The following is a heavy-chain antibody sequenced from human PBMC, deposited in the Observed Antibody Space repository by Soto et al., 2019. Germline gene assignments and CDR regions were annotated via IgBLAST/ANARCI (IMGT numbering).Heavy chain of an antibody. D-gene: IGHD4-17*01. CDR3: AKIYGDYYYYYYMEV. J-gene: IGHJ6*03. CDR2: ISGSGGST. Sequence: PGGSLRLSCAASGFTFSSYAMSWVRQAPGKGLEWVSAISGSGGSTYYADSVKGRFTISRDNSKNTLYLQMNSLRAEDTAVYYCAKIYGDYYYYYYMEVWGKGTTVTVSS. CDR1: GFTFSSYA. V-gene: IGHV3-23*01.